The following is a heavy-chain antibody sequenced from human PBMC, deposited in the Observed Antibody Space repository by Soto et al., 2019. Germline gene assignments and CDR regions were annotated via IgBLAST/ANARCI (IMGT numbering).Heavy chain of an antibody. CDR1: GFSFSSYA. CDR2: ISGSGDST. CDR3: ARRSSGWYFDY. Sequence: EVQLLESGGGLVQPGGSLRLSCAASGFSFSSYAMNWVRQAPGKGLEWVSVISGSGDSTYDADSVKGRFTISRDNSKNTLYLQMISLRAEDTAVYYCARRSSGWYFDYWGQGTLVIVSS. V-gene: IGHV3-23*01. J-gene: IGHJ4*02. D-gene: IGHD6-19*01.